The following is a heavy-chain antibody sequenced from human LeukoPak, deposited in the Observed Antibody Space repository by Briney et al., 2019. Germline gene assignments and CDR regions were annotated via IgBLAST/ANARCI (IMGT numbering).Heavy chain of an antibody. J-gene: IGHJ4*02. CDR3: ARTPTHLYVWYRAYYFDY. V-gene: IGHV4-34*01. D-gene: IGHD3-16*01. CDR1: GGSFSGYY. Sequence: SETLSLTCAVYGGSFSGYYWSWIRQPPGKGLEWIGEINHSGSTNYNPSLKSRVTISVDTSKNQFSLKPSSVTAADTAVYYCARTPTHLYVWYRAYYFDYWGQGTLVTVSS. CDR2: INHSGST.